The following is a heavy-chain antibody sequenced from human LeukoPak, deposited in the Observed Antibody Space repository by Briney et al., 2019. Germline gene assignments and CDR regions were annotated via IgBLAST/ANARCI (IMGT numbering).Heavy chain of an antibody. CDR2: ISSSSSYI. CDR1: GFTFSSYS. CDR3: ARDYSSSWYDYFDY. V-gene: IGHV3-21*01. Sequence: PGGSLRLSCAASGFTFSSYSMNWVRQAPGKGLEWVSSISSSSSYIYYADSVKGRFTISRDNVKNSLYLQMNSLRAEDTAVYYCARDYSSSWYDYFDYWGQGTLVTVSS. J-gene: IGHJ4*02. D-gene: IGHD6-13*01.